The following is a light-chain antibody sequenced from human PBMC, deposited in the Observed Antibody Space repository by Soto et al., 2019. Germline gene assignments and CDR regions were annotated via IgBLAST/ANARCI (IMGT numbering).Light chain of an antibody. Sequence: QSALTQPPSASGSPGQSVTISCTGTSSDIGAYNYVSWYQQHPGTAPKLMIYEVSKRPSGVPDRLSGSKSGNTASLTVSGLQAEDEADYYCSSYAGSNTYVVLGGGTKLTVL. V-gene: IGLV2-8*01. CDR2: EVS. J-gene: IGLJ2*01. CDR3: SSYAGSNTYVV. CDR1: SSDIGAYNY.